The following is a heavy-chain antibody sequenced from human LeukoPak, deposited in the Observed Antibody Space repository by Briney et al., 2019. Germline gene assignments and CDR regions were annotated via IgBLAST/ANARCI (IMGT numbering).Heavy chain of an antibody. CDR3: ARDGGGSFGY. D-gene: IGHD1-26*01. CDR2: ISSSSTYI. Sequence: GGSLRLSCAASGFTFSRYSMNWVRQAPGKGLEWVSSISSSSTYIYYADSVKGRFTISRDNAKNSLYLQMNSLRAEDTAVYYCARDGGGSFGYWGQGTLVTVSS. CDR1: GFTFSRYS. V-gene: IGHV3-21*01. J-gene: IGHJ4*02.